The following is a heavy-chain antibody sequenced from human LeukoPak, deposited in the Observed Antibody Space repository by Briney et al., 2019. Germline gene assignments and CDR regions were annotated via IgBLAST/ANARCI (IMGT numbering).Heavy chain of an antibody. J-gene: IGHJ4*02. D-gene: IGHD1-7*01. V-gene: IGHV6-1*01. Sequence: SQTLSLTCAISGDSVSSNSAAWNWITQSPSRALEWLGRTYYRSKWYNDYEVSVKSRITINPDTSKNQFSLQLNSVTPEDTAMYYCARSGGITGTTFLDYWGQGTLVTVSS. CDR1: GDSVSSNSAA. CDR3: ARSGGITGTTFLDY. CDR2: TYYRSKWYN.